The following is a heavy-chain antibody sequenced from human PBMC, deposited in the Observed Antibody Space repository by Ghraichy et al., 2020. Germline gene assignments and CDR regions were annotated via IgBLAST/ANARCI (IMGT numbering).Heavy chain of an antibody. J-gene: IGHJ6*02. Sequence: ASVKVSCKASGYTFTSYGISWVRQAPGQRLEWMGWISAYNGNTNYAQKLQGRVTMTTDTSTRTAYMELRSLRSDDTAVYYCARNPYSSSSYYYYYGMDVWGQGTTVTVSS. CDR2: ISAYNGNT. CDR1: GYTFTSYG. D-gene: IGHD6-6*01. V-gene: IGHV1-18*01. CDR3: ARNPYSSSSYYYYYGMDV.